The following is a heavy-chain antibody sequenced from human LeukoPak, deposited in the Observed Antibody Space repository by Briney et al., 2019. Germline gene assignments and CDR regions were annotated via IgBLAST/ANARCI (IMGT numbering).Heavy chain of an antibody. D-gene: IGHD3-10*01. Sequence: RPGGSLRHSCAASGFTFSSYEMNWVRQAPGKGLEWVSYISSSGSAIYYADSVKGRFTISRDNAKNSLYLQMNSLRAEDTAVYYCARNNYYGSGWGQGTLVTVSS. CDR3: ARNNYYGSG. CDR1: GFTFSSYE. V-gene: IGHV3-48*03. J-gene: IGHJ4*02. CDR2: ISSSGSAI.